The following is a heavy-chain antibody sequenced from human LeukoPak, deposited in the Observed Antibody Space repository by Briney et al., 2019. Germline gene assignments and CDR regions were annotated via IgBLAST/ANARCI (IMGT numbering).Heavy chain of an antibody. CDR1: VYTFTNYD. V-gene: IGHV1-8*01. D-gene: IGHD6-25*01. Sequence: ASVTVSFKSSVYTFTNYDINWVRQATGQGLEWMGWMNPNSGNTGYPHKFQGRLTNPSNTSISTGYMEMSSLRSEDTAVYYCARGGRAAYSSENWFDPWGQGTLVTVSS. CDR2: MNPNSGNT. J-gene: IGHJ5*02. CDR3: ARGGRAAYSSENWFDP.